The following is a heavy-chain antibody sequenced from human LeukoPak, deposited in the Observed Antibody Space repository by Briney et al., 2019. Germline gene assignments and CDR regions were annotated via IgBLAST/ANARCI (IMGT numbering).Heavy chain of an antibody. V-gene: IGHV1-69*04. D-gene: IGHD6-19*01. Sequence: SVKVSCKASGGTFSSYAISWVRQAPGQGLEWMGRIIPILGIANYAQKFQGRVTITADKSTSTAYMELSSLRSEDTAVYYCARLEFSSGWITWGQGTLVTVSS. CDR3: ARLEFSSGWIT. CDR2: IIPILGIA. CDR1: GGTFSSYA. J-gene: IGHJ5*02.